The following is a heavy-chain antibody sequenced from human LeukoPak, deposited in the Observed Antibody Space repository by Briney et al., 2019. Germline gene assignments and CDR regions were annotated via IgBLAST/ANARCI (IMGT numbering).Heavy chain of an antibody. J-gene: IGHJ4*02. CDR2: IYYSGST. CDR3: ARVRYCSGGSCSPFDY. CDR1: GGSISSYY. Sequence: PSETLSLTCTVSGGSISSYYWSWLRQPPGKGLEWIGYIYYSGSTNYNPSLKSRVTISVDTSKNQFSLKLSSVTAADTAVYYCARVRYCSGGSCSPFDYWGQGTLVTVSS. D-gene: IGHD2-15*01. V-gene: IGHV4-59*01.